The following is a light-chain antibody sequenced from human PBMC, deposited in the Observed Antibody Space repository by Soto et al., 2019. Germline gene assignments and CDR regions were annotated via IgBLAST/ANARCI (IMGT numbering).Light chain of an antibody. Sequence: QSVLTQPTSVSGSPGQSITISCTGNHNDIGTYDYVSWYQQHPGRAPRLLIHGVTTRPSGISGRFSASKSGLTASLTISGLQPEDEADYYCSSFTSTRIYVFGAGKNVNV. J-gene: IGLJ1*01. CDR3: SSFTSTRIYV. CDR2: GVT. V-gene: IGLV2-14*03. CDR1: HNDIGTYDY.